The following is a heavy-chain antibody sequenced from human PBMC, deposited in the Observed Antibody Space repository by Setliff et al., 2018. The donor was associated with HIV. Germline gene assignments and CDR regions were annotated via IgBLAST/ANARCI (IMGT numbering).Heavy chain of an antibody. CDR1: GGTFSSYA. Sequence: AASVKVSCKASGGTFSSYAISWVRQAPGQGLEWMGGIIPIFGTANYAQKFQGRVTITADESTSTAYMELSSLRSEDTAVYYCAVGRLYYGSGSATPDYYYYYYGMDVWGQGTTVTVSS. CDR2: IIPIFGTA. J-gene: IGHJ6*02. V-gene: IGHV1-69*13. D-gene: IGHD3-10*01. CDR3: AVGRLYYGSGSATPDYYYYYYGMDV.